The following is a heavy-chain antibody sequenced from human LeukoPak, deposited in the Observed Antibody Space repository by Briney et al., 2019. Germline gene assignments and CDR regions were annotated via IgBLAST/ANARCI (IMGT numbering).Heavy chain of an antibody. V-gene: IGHV4-34*01. CDR3: AREQYYYGSGALDY. Sequence: PSETLSLTYAVYGGSFSGYYWSWIRQPPGKGLEWIGEINHSGSTNYNPSLKSRVTISVDTSKNQFSLKLSSVTAADSAVYYCAREQYYYGSGALDYWGQGTLVTVSS. CDR2: INHSGST. J-gene: IGHJ4*02. CDR1: GGSFSGYY. D-gene: IGHD3-10*01.